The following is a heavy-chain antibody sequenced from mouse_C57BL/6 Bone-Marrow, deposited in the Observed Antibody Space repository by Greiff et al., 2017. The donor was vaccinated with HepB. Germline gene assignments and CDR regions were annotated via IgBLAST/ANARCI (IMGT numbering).Heavy chain of an antibody. D-gene: IGHD1-1*01. J-gene: IGHJ1*03. V-gene: IGHV3-6*01. CDR1: GYSITSGYY. CDR3: ARDYGSSPPFDV. Sequence: ESGPGLVKPSQSLSLTCSVTGYSITSGYYWNWIRQFPGNKLEWMGYISYDGSNNYNPSLKNRISITRDTSKNQFFLKLNSVTTEDTATYYCARDYGSSPPFDVWGTGTTVTVSS. CDR2: ISYDGSN.